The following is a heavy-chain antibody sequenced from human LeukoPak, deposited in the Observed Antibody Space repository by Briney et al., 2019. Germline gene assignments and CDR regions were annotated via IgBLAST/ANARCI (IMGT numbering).Heavy chain of an antibody. CDR1: GFTFRSYA. CDR3: AKVAPYGNYLFHY. CDR2: ISGSGGST. J-gene: IGHJ4*02. V-gene: IGHV3-23*01. Sequence: GGSLRLSCAASGFTFRSYAMSWVRQAPGKGLEWVSGISGSGGSTYYADSVKGRFTISRDNSKNTLYLQMNSLGAEDTAVYYRAKVAPYGNYLFHYWGQGTLVTVSS. D-gene: IGHD1-7*01.